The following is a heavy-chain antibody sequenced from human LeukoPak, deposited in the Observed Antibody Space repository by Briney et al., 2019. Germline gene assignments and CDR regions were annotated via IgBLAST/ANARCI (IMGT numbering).Heavy chain of an antibody. CDR3: ARHIEQWLVRRVDYYLDY. D-gene: IGHD6-19*01. CDR2: IYYSGST. J-gene: IGHJ4*02. Sequence: SETLSLTCTVSGGSISSSSYYWGWIRQPPGKGLEWIGSIYYSGSTYYNPSLKSRVTISVDTSKNQFSLKLSSVTAADTAVYYCARHIEQWLVRRVDYYLDYWGQGTLVTVSS. CDR1: GGSISSSSYY. V-gene: IGHV4-39*01.